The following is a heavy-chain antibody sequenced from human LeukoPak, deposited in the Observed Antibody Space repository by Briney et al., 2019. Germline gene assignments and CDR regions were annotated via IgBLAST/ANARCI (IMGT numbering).Heavy chain of an antibody. V-gene: IGHV1-2*02. CDR2: INPNSGDT. Sequence: ASVKVSCKASGYTFTGYYMHWVRQAPGQGLEWMGWINPNSGDTNYAQKFQGRVTMTRDTSISTAYMELSRLRSDDTAVYYCARVGLICSSTSCYRPIDYWGQGTLVTVSS. CDR3: ARVGLICSSTSCYRPIDY. D-gene: IGHD2-2*01. J-gene: IGHJ4*02. CDR1: GYTFTGYY.